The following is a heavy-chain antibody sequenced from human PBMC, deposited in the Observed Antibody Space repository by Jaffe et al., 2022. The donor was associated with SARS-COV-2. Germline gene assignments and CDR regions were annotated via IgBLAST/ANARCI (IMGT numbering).Heavy chain of an antibody. V-gene: IGHV3-7*03. CDR2: IKQDGSEK. CDR3: ARISRWEAAAGTRFCWYFDL. D-gene: IGHD6-13*01. J-gene: IGHJ2*01. CDR1: GFTFSSYW. Sequence: EVQLVESGGGLVQPGGSLRLSCAASGFTFSSYWMSWVRQAPGKGLEWVANIKQDGSEKYYVDSVKGRFTISRDNAKNSLYLQMNSLRAEDTAVYYCARISRWEAAAGTRFCWYFDLWGRGTLVTVSS.